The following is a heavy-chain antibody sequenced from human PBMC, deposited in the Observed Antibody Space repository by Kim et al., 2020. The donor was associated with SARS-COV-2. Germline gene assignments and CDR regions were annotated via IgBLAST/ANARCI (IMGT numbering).Heavy chain of an antibody. CDR1: GFTFNNYA. D-gene: IGHD6-13*01. CDR3: AREDNNGRWYDVFDV. CDR2: LSGSGTST. Sequence: GGSLRLSCAASGFTFNNYAMSWVRQAPGKGLEWVSTLSGSGTSTYYADSVKGRFTISRDNSKNTVFLQMNSLRAEDTALYYCAREDNNGRWYDVFDVWGQGTMVTVSS. J-gene: IGHJ3*01. V-gene: IGHV3-23*01.